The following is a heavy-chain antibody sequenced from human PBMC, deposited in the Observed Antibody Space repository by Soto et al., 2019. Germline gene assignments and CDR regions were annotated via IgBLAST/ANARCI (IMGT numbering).Heavy chain of an antibody. CDR2: IFSNEEK. Sequence: VTLRESGPELVKPTETLTLTCTVSGFALNNVKMGVSWIRQTRGKAPEWLAHIFSNEEKFYTPSLKTRLHISRDSSRGQVVLSMTNMDPVDTGTYFCARAGLKSDYGTDWLGMDLWGPGATVTVSS. D-gene: IGHD3-16*01. V-gene: IGHV2-26*01. CDR3: ARAGLKSDYGTDWLGMDL. CDR1: GFALNNVKMG. J-gene: IGHJ6*02.